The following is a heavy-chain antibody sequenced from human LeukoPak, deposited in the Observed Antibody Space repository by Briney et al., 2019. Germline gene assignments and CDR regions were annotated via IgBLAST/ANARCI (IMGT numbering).Heavy chain of an antibody. CDR3: ARDKEPGWFDP. J-gene: IGHJ5*02. V-gene: IGHV3-33*01. CDR1: GFTFSSYG. CDR2: IWYDGSNK. Sequence: PGRSLRLSCAASGFTFSSYGMHWVRQAPGKGLEWVAVIWYDGSNKYYADSVKGRFTISRDNPKNTLYLQMNSLRAEDTAVYYCARDKEPGWFDPWGQGTLVTVSS.